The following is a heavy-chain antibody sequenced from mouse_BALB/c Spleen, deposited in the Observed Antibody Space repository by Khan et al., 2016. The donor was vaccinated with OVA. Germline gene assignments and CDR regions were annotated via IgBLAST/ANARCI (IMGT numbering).Heavy chain of an antibody. CDR3: ERMATTIN. CDR2: INSNGGST. J-gene: IGHJ2*01. V-gene: IGHV5-6-3*01. CDR1: GFTFSSYG. D-gene: IGHD6-1*01. Sequence: EVELVESGGGLVQPGGSLKLSCAASGFTFSSYGMSWVRQTPDKRLELVATINSNGGSTYYPDSVKGRFTISRDNAKNTLYLQMSSSKSEDTAMYYCERMATTINWGQGTTLTVSS.